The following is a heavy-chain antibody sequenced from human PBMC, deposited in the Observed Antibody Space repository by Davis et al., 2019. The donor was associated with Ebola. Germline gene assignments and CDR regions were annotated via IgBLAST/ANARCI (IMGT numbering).Heavy chain of an antibody. V-gene: IGHV3-7*01. Sequence: GESLKISCAASGFTFTTYWMSWVRQAPGKGLEWLANINQDGSEKQYVDSVKGRFTISRDNAKNSVYLQMNSLRAEDTAAYYCATANRAISGYWGQGTLVTVSS. CDR1: GFTFTTYW. CDR2: INQDGSEK. D-gene: IGHD2-2*02. CDR3: ATANRAISGY. J-gene: IGHJ4*02.